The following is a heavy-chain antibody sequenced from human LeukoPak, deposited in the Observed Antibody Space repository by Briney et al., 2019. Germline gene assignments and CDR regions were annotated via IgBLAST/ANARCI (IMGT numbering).Heavy chain of an antibody. Sequence: GGSLRLSCAASGLTFSDYWMTWVRQAPGKGLEWVANIKQDGSEKYYVDSAKGRFTISRDNAKNSLYLQMNSLTAEDTAVYYCATDLGSSRPNFWGQGILVTVSS. J-gene: IGHJ4*02. CDR2: IKQDGSEK. CDR3: ATDLGSSRPNF. CDR1: GLTFSDYW. D-gene: IGHD6-13*01. V-gene: IGHV3-7*01.